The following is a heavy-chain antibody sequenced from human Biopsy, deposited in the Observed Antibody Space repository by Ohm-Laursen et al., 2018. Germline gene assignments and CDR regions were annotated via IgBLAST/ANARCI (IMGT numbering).Heavy chain of an antibody. J-gene: IGHJ5*02. CDR1: GGSISSGGSY. D-gene: IGHD3-22*01. Sequence: TLSLTRTVSGGSISSGGSYWSWIRQRPGKGLEWIGYIFNSANTYYNPSLKNLLTISGDTSKNQFSLKLNSVTAADTAVYYCARGDYFDSNGYFWFDPWGQGTLVTVSS. CDR2: IFNSANT. V-gene: IGHV4-31*01. CDR3: ARGDYFDSNGYFWFDP.